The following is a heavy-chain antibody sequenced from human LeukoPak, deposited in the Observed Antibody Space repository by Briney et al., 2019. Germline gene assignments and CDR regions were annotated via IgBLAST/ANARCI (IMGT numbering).Heavy chain of an antibody. CDR3: ARRNAMDV. V-gene: IGHV3-7*03. CDR1: GFTFSNYW. CDR2: INRDGSER. Sequence: GGSLRLSCAASGFTFSNYWMTWVRQAPGKGLEWVANINRDGSERYHVDSVKGRFTISRDDAKSSLYLQMNSLRAEDTAVYYCARRNAMDVWGQGTTVIVFS. J-gene: IGHJ6*02.